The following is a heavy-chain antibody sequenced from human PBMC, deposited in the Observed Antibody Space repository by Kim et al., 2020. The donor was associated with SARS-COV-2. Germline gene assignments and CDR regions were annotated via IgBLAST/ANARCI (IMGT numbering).Heavy chain of an antibody. Sequence: NHCPTQKSQDTISVDTSKNQFSLKLSSVTAADTAVYYCARSRSTVIRLDYWGQGTLVTVSS. V-gene: IGHV4-34*01. CDR3: ARSRSTVIRLDY. J-gene: IGHJ4*02. D-gene: IGHD4-17*01.